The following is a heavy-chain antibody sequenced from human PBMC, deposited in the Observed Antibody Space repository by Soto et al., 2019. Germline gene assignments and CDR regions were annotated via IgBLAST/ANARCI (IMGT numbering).Heavy chain of an antibody. CDR2: INPNSGGT. Sequence: GASVKVSCKASGYTFTGYYMHWVRQAPGQGLEWMGWINPNSGGTNYAQKFQGWVTMTRDTSISTAYMELSRLRSDDTAVYYCAREELNLYYGMDVWGQGTTVTVS. CDR1: GYTFTGYY. V-gene: IGHV1-2*04. D-gene: IGHD3-10*01. J-gene: IGHJ6*02. CDR3: AREELNLYYGMDV.